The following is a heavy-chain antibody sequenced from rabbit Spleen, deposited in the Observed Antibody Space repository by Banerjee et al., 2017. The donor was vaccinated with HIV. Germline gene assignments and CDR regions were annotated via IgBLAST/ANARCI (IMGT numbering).Heavy chain of an antibody. CDR1: GFSFSSNYW. CDR2: IYTGSGST. V-gene: IGHV1S40*01. J-gene: IGHJ2*01. CDR3: ARNYVNAFDP. Sequence: QSLEESGGDLVKPGASLTLTCTASGFSFSSNYWSYWVRQAPGKGLEWIACIYTGSGSTYYASWAKGRFTISKTSSTTVTLQMTSLTAADTATYFCARNYVNAFDPWGQGTLVTVS. D-gene: IGHD1-1*01.